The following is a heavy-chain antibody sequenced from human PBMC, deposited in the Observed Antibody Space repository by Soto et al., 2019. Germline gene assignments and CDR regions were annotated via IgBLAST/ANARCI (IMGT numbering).Heavy chain of an antibody. CDR2: INPNSGDT. D-gene: IGHD2-2*01. Sequence: ASVKVSCKASGYTFTGYYMHWVRQAPGQGLEWMGWINPNSGDTNYAQKFQGRVTMTRDTSISTAYMELSRLRSDDTAVYYCARRTVLPAAKVHLDPWGQGTLVTVSS. CDR3: ARRTVLPAAKVHLDP. J-gene: IGHJ5*02. CDR1: GYTFTGYY. V-gene: IGHV1-2*02.